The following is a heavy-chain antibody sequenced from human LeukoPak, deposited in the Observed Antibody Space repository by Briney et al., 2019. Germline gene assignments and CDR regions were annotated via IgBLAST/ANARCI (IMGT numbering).Heavy chain of an antibody. D-gene: IGHD1-26*01. CDR1: GFTFSSYS. CDR2: ISDSGANT. Sequence: GGTLRLSCAASGFTFSSYSMSWVRQAPGKGLEWVSIISDSGANTYYADSVRGRFTISRDNSKNTPYLQMNSLRAEDTAVYYCAKDRSIGTYYTFDSWGQGTLVTVSS. CDR3: AKDRSIGTYYTFDS. J-gene: IGHJ4*02. V-gene: IGHV3-23*01.